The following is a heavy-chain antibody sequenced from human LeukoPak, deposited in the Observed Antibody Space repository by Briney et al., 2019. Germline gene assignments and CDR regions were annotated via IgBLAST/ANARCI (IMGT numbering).Heavy chain of an antibody. CDR3: ARGSEYTSSTNYYFDY. CDR2: IKQDGSEK. V-gene: IGHV3-7*01. Sequence: PGGSLRLSCAASGFTFSSYWMSRVRQAPGKGLEWVANIKQDGSEKHYVDSVKGRFTISRDNAKKSLFLHMNSLRVEDTAVYYCARGSEYTSSTNYYFDYWGQGTLVTVSS. J-gene: IGHJ4*02. D-gene: IGHD6-6*01. CDR1: GFTFSSYW.